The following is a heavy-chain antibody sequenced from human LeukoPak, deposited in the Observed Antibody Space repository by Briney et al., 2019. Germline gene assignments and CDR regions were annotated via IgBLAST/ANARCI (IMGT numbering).Heavy chain of an antibody. CDR1: GGSFSGYY. V-gene: IGHV4-34*01. J-gene: IGHJ6*03. Sequence: ETLSLTCAVYGGSFSGYYWGWIRQPPGKGLEWIGSIYYSGSTYYNPSLKSRVTISLDTSKNQFSLKLSSVTAADTAVYYCARAGFGEFSRIYYYYYYMDVWGKGTTVTVSS. CDR3: ARAGFGEFSRIYYYYYYMDV. CDR2: IYYSGST. D-gene: IGHD3-10*01.